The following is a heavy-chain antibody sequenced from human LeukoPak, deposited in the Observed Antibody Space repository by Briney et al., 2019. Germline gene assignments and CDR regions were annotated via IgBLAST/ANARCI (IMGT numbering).Heavy chain of an antibody. Sequence: PSETLSLTCSVSGGSISSSTYYWGWIRQSPGKGLEWIGTIYYSGSTNYNPSLKSRVTISVDTSKNQFSLKLSSVTAADTAVYYCARGGSPYCSSTSCHLTKNDYYYYYMDVWGKGTTVTVSS. V-gene: IGHV4-39*07. J-gene: IGHJ6*03. D-gene: IGHD2-2*01. CDR1: GGSISSSTYY. CDR2: IYYSGST. CDR3: ARGGSPYCSSTSCHLTKNDYYYYYMDV.